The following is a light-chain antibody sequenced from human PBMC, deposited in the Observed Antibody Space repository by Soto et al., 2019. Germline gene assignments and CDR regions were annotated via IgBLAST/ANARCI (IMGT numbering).Light chain of an antibody. J-gene: IGLJ3*02. CDR3: SSYTTTSTLV. Sequence: QSALTQPASVSGSPGQSITIAWTGTNRDVGSYNLVSWYQQRPGEAPKLIISEVRNRPSGISYRFTGSKSGNTASLTISGLQAEDEADYYCSSYTTTSTLVFGGGTKLTAL. CDR2: EVR. CDR1: NRDVGSYNL. V-gene: IGLV2-14*01.